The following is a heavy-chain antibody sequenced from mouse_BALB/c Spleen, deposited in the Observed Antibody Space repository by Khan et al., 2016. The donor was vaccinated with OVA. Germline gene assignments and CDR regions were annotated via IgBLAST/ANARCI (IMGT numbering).Heavy chain of an antibody. CDR3: VRGGKFAY. CDR1: GYTFTDYA. J-gene: IGHJ3*01. D-gene: IGHD1-1*02. V-gene: IGHV1S137*01. CDR2: ISTNYGDA. Sequence: QVQLKQSGAELVRPGVSVKISCKASGYTFTDYAMHWVKQRHAKSLEWIGVISTNYGDADYNQKFQGKDSMTVDRYSSIVYMELARVTSEYSTFYYCVRGGKFAYWDQGALVTVSA.